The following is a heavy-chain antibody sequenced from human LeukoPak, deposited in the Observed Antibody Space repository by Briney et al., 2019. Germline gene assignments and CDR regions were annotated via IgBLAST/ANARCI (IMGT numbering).Heavy chain of an antibody. CDR2: IYSSGST. CDR1: GGSISSYY. V-gene: IGHV4-59*01. J-gene: IGHJ4*02. Sequence: SETLSLTCTASGGSISSYYWSWIRQPPGKGLEWIGYIYSSGSTSYNPSLKSRVTISVDTSKNQFSLKLSSVTAADTAVYFCARSGYSGYDWEDYWGQGTLVTVSS. D-gene: IGHD5-12*01. CDR3: ARSGYSGYDWEDY.